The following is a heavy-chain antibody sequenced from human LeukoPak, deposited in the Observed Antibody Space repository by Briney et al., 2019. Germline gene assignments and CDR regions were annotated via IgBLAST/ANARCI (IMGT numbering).Heavy chain of an antibody. CDR3: ARDRTERYCSSTSCYVSKVNWFDP. D-gene: IGHD2-2*01. CDR2: INTNTGNP. V-gene: IGHV7-4-1*02. CDR1: GYTFTSYA. Sequence: GASVKVSCKASGYTFTSYAMNWVRQAPGQGLEWMGWINTNTGNPTYAQGFTGRFVFSLDTSVSTAYLQISSLKAEDTAVYYCARDRTERYCSSTSCYVSKVNWFDPWGQGTLVTVSS. J-gene: IGHJ5*02.